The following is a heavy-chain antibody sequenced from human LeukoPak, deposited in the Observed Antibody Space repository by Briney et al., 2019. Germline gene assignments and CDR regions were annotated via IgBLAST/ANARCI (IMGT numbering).Heavy chain of an antibody. Sequence: SVKVSCKASGGTFSSYTISWVRQAPGQGLEWMGRIIPILGIANYAQKFQGRVTITADKSTSTAYMELSSLRSEDTAVYYCASDRLRGVRAFDIWGQGTMVTVSS. CDR3: ASDRLRGVRAFDI. D-gene: IGHD3-10*01. J-gene: IGHJ3*02. V-gene: IGHV1-69*02. CDR2: IIPILGIA. CDR1: GGTFSSYT.